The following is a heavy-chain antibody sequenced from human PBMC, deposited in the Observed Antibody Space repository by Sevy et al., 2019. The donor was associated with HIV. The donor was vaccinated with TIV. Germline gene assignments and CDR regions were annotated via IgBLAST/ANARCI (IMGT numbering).Heavy chain of an antibody. CDR1: GFTFSSYA. CDR2: ISYDGSNK. D-gene: IGHD6-13*01. CDR3: ATSPSRIGAADKGDAFDI. Sequence: GGSLRLSCAASGFTFSSYAMHWVRQAPGKGLEWVAVISYDGSNKYYADSVKGRFTISKDNSKNTLYLQMNSLRAEDTAVYYCATSPSRIGAADKGDAFDIWGQGTMVTVSS. J-gene: IGHJ3*02. V-gene: IGHV3-30-3*01.